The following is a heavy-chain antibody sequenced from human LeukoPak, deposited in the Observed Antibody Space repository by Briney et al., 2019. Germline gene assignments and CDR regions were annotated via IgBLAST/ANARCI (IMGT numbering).Heavy chain of an antibody. CDR2: IYYSGST. CDR3: ARVLSGRFQRLLYYYMDV. Sequence: PSETLSLTCTVSSASISRNNWSWIRLPPGKGLEWIGNIYYSGSTNYNPSLKSRVTISLETSKNQVSLKLSFVTAADTAVYYCARVLSGRFQRLLYYYMDVWGKGTTVTVSS. J-gene: IGHJ6*03. D-gene: IGHD6-25*01. V-gene: IGHV4-59*01. CDR1: SASISRNN.